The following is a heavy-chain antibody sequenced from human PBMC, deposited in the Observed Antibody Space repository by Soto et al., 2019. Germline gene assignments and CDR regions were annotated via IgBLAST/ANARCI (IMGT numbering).Heavy chain of an antibody. CDR3: AKEAVSGWHYFDY. J-gene: IGHJ4*02. V-gene: IGHV3-23*01. CDR1: GFTFSSYA. D-gene: IGHD6-19*01. Sequence: EVQLLESGGGLLQPGGSLRLSCAASGFTFSSYAMSWVRQAPGKGLEWVSTISGSGGSTYYADSLKGRFTISRDNSKNTLFLQMSSQRAEDTAVYYCAKEAVSGWHYFDYWGPGTLVTVSS. CDR2: ISGSGGST.